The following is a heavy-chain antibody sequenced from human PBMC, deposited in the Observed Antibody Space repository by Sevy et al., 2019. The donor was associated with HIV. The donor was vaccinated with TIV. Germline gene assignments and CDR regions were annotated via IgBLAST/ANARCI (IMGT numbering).Heavy chain of an antibody. CDR2: ISGSGGSGTKT. J-gene: IGHJ4*02. V-gene: IGHV3-23*01. CDR1: GFTFSNYA. CDR3: ARKYDSSGYFDY. D-gene: IGHD3-22*01. Sequence: GGSLRLSCAASGFTFSNYAMNWVRQAPGKGLEWVSGISGSGGSGTKTNYAESVKSRFTISRDDSKNSLFLQLNSLRAEDTAIYYCARKYDSSGYFDYWGQGTLVTVSS.